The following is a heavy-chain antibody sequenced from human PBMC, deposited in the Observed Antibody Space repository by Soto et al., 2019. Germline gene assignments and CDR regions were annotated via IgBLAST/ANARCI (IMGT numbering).Heavy chain of an antibody. CDR2: TSSDGTIK. V-gene: IGHV3-30*18. CDR3: AKDRGDGSGRGLDY. J-gene: IGHJ4*02. CDR1: GFTFSSFG. D-gene: IGHD3-10*01. Sequence: QVQLVESGGGVVQPGRSLRLSCAASGFTFSSFGMHWVRQAPGKGLEWVALTSSDGTIKYYTDSVKGRFTISRDNSKNTLSLQLHSRRGEDTAVYYCAKDRGDGSGRGLDYWGQGTLVTVSS.